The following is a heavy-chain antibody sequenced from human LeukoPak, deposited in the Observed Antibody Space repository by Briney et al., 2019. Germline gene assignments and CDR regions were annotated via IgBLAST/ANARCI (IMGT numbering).Heavy chain of an antibody. V-gene: IGHV3-30*03. Sequence: GGSLRLSCAASGFTFSRYGMHWVRQAPGKGLEWVAVISYDGSNKYYADSVKGRFTISRDNSKNTLYLQMNSLRAEDTAVYYCAVGVYGDYFDYWGQGTLVTVSS. CDR3: AVGVYGDYFDY. CDR1: GFTFSRYG. CDR2: ISYDGSNK. D-gene: IGHD4-17*01. J-gene: IGHJ4*02.